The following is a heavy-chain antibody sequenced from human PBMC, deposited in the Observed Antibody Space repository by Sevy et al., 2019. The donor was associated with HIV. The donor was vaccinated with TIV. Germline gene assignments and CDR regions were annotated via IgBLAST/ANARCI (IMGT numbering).Heavy chain of an antibody. V-gene: IGHV4-59*01. Sequence: PETLSLTCTVSGGSISSYYWSWIRQPPGKGLEWIGYLYYRGRTNYNPSLKSRLTISVDTSKNQFSLKLSSVTAADTAVYYCARHSIAPRSWYFDLWGRGTLVTVSS. CDR1: GGSISSYY. CDR2: LYYRGRT. CDR3: ARHSIAPRSWYFDL. J-gene: IGHJ2*01. D-gene: IGHD6-6*01.